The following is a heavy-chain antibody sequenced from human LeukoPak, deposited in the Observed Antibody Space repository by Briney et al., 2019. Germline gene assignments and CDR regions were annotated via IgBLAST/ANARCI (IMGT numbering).Heavy chain of an antibody. J-gene: IGHJ4*02. D-gene: IGHD3-3*01. CDR3: ARVPLRFLEPFDY. Sequence: PSETLSLTCSVYGGSLNGSYWSWIRQAPGKGLEWIGEISHSGTTNYNPSLTSRVTMSLDTSKNQFSLKLNSATAADTAVYYCARVPLRFLEPFDYWGQGTLVTVSS. CDR2: ISHSGTT. CDR1: GGSLNGSY. V-gene: IGHV4-34*01.